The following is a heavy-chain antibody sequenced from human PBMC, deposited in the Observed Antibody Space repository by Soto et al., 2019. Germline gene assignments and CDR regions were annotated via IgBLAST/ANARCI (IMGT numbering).Heavy chain of an antibody. Sequence: ASVKVSCKASGYTFTSYDINWVRQATGQGLEWMGWMNPNSGNTGYAQKFQGRVTMTRNTSISTAYMELSSLRSEDTAVYYCARARATYCAGDCYWRAYGMDVWGQGTTVTVSS. V-gene: IGHV1-8*01. J-gene: IGHJ6*02. D-gene: IGHD2-21*02. CDR2: MNPNSGNT. CDR3: ARARATYCAGDCYWRAYGMDV. CDR1: GYTFTSYD.